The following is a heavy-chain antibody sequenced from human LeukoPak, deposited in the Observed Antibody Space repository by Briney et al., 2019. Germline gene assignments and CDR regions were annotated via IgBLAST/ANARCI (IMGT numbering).Heavy chain of an antibody. CDR2: ISYDGSNK. Sequence: PGRSLRLCCAPSGFTFSTYMMHWVRQAPGMGQEWVAVISYDGSNKHYADSVKGRFTISRDNSKNTLYLQMNSLRVEDTAVYYCARDYNSIYYRYDLQNYFDYWGQGTLVTVSS. V-gene: IGHV3-30-3*01. J-gene: IGHJ4*02. CDR1: GFTFSTYM. D-gene: IGHD6-13*01. CDR3: ARDYNSIYYRYDLQNYFDY.